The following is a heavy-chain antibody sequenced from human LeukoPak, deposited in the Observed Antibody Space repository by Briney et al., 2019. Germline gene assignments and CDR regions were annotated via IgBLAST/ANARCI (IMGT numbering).Heavy chain of an antibody. Sequence: ASVKVSCKASGYTFTGYYMHWVRQAPGQGLEWMGWINPNSGGTNYAQKFQGRVTMTRDTSISTAYMELSRLRSDDTAVYYCARDQYDFDSPPDGYWGQGTLVTVSS. D-gene: IGHD3-3*01. CDR2: INPNSGGT. J-gene: IGHJ4*02. CDR1: GYTFTGYY. CDR3: ARDQYDFDSPPDGY. V-gene: IGHV1-2*02.